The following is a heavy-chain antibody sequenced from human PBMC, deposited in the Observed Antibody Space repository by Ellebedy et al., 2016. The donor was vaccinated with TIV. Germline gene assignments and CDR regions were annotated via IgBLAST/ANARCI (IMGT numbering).Heavy chain of an antibody. Sequence: GGSLRLSCAASGFTFSSYDMHWVRQAPGKGLEWVAVISYDGSNKYYADSVKGRFTISRDNSKNTLYLQMNSLRAEDTAVYYCARQVSLDSGYDLDGNFDYWGQGTLVTVSS. CDR3: ARQVSLDSGYDLDGNFDY. CDR1: GFTFSSYD. J-gene: IGHJ4*02. V-gene: IGHV3-30-3*01. D-gene: IGHD5-12*01. CDR2: ISYDGSNK.